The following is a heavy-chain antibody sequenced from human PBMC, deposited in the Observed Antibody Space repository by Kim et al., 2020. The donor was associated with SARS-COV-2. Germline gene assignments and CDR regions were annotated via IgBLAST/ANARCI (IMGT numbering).Heavy chain of an antibody. J-gene: IGHJ2*01. CDR1: GFNFDEYT. V-gene: IGHV3-9*01. D-gene: IGHD1-26*01. CDR3: AKENRSKWWHLDV. Sequence: GGSLRLSCVTSGFNFDEYTMHWVRQAPGKGLEWVAGIKWSGEAIDYADSMKGRFTISRDNGQKSLYLQMNSLRREDTAFYFCAKENRSKWWHLDVGGRGTLVTLSS. CDR2: IKWSGEAI.